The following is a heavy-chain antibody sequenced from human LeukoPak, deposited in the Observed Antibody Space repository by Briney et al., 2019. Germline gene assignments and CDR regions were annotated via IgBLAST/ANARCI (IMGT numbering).Heavy chain of an antibody. CDR2: IYTSGST. CDR1: GGSISSGSYY. D-gene: IGHD3-22*01. Sequence: SETLSLTCTVSGGSISSGSYYWSWIRQPAGKGLEWIGRIYTSGSTNYNPSLKSRVTISVDTSKNQFSLKLSSVTAADTAVYYCARAAPDYYDSSGYYQTAFDIWGQGTMVTVFS. CDR3: ARAAPDYYDSSGYYQTAFDI. V-gene: IGHV4-61*02. J-gene: IGHJ3*02.